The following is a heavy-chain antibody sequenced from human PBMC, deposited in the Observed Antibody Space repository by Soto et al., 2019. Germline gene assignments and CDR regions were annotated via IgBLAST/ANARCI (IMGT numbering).Heavy chain of an antibody. Sequence: LSLTCTVSGGSIRSGGYYWSWVRQNPRRGLEWIGNIYYSGNTCYNPSLKSRLTISVDTSKNQFSLNLSSVTAADTAVYYCARDRLMATAGTARHYFGLDVWGQGTTVTVSS. V-gene: IGHV4-31*03. CDR1: GGSIRSGGYY. J-gene: IGHJ6*02. CDR3: ARDRLMATAGTARHYFGLDV. D-gene: IGHD5-18*01. CDR2: IYYSGNT.